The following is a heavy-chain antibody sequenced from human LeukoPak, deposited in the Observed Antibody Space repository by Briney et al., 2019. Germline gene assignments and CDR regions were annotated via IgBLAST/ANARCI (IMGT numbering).Heavy chain of an antibody. D-gene: IGHD2-15*01. Sequence: GGSLRLSCAASGFTLSDYGLSWVRQAPGQGLEWVSNIKQDGSEKYYVGSVKGRFTISRENAKNSLYLQMTSLSADDTAASYCPRARPVVPRGRRPSYIDSCGPGTLATVSS. J-gene: IGHJ4*02. CDR3: PRARPVVPRGRRPSYIDS. CDR2: IKQDGSEK. CDR1: GFTLSDYG. V-gene: IGHV3-7*01.